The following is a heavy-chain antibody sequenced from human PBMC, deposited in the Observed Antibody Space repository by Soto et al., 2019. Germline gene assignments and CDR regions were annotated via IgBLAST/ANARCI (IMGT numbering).Heavy chain of an antibody. Sequence: QLHLVQSGAVVKKPGASVTVSCSASGYPVAAYYMHWVRQAPGRGLEWMGGINPANGAAKYTQTVPGRVTLPGDTATGPVFLELSGLTSEDTAVFYCARGGGVGVAGSAAFDMWGQGTLVTVSS. CDR2: INPANGAA. D-gene: IGHD3-3*01. J-gene: IGHJ3*02. CDR1: GYPVAAYY. CDR3: ARGGGVGVAGSAAFDM. V-gene: IGHV1-2*02.